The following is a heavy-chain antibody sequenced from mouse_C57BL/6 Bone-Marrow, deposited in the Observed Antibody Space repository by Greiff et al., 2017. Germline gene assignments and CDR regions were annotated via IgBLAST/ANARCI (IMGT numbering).Heavy chain of an antibody. CDR2: ISSGGSYT. V-gene: IGHV5-6*01. CDR1: GFTFSSYG. J-gene: IGHJ3*01. D-gene: IGHD1-1*01. Sequence: EVHLVESGGDLVKPGGSLKLSCAASGFTFSSYGMSWVRQTPDKRLEWVATISSGGSYTYYPDSVKGRFTISRDNAKNTLYLQMSSLKSEDTAMYYCARLYYGSILAWFAYWGQGTLVTVSA. CDR3: ARLYYGSILAWFAY.